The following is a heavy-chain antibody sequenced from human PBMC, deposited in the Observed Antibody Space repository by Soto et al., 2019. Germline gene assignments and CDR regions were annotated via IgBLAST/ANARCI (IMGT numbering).Heavy chain of an antibody. CDR2: IYYSGST. CDR1: GGSISSGGYY. V-gene: IGHV4-31*03. CDR3: ARPILTGYYTDAFDI. D-gene: IGHD3-9*01. J-gene: IGHJ3*02. Sequence: QVQLQESGPGLVKPSQTLSLTCTVSGGSISSGGYYWSWIRQHPGKGLEWIGYIYYSGSTYYNPSLKSRVTISVDTSKNQSSLKLSSVTAADTSVYYCARPILTGYYTDAFDIWGQGTMVTVSS.